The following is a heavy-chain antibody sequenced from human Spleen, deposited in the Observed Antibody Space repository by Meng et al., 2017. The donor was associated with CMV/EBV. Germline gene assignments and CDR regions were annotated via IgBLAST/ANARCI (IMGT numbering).Heavy chain of an antibody. CDR1: CTFTLYG. CDR2: ISGDSTNK. D-gene: IGHD3-16*01. Sequence: CTFTLYGFSWVRQAPGQGPEWMGWISGDSTNKNYAQKFQGRVTLTTDTVTTTAYMELRSLRSDDTAMYYCTRGGVISFGGIIAPDFWGQGTLVTVSS. V-gene: IGHV1-18*01. J-gene: IGHJ4*02. CDR3: TRGGVISFGGIIAPDF.